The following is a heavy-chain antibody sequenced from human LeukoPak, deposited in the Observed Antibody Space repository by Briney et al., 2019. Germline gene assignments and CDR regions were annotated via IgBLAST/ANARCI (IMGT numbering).Heavy chain of an antibody. V-gene: IGHV4-4*07. CDR1: GGSISSYY. D-gene: IGHD3-22*01. CDR3: ARDYFGYYDSSGYSYFDY. CDR2: IYPSGST. J-gene: IGHJ4*02. Sequence: SETLSLTCTASGGSISSYYWSWIRQPAGKGLEWIGRIYPSGSTNYNPSLKSRVTMSVDTSKNQFSLKLSSVTAADTAVYYCARDYFGYYDSSGYSYFDYWGQGTLVTVSS.